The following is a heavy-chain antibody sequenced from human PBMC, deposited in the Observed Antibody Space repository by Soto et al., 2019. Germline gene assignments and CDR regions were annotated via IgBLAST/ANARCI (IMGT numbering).Heavy chain of an antibody. CDR1: GYSISSGYY. CDR3: ARVPLLLWFGELLSDTSRDAFDI. D-gene: IGHD3-10*01. Sequence: PSETLSLTCAVSGYSISSGYYWGWLRQPPGKGLEWIGSIYHGGSTYYNPSLNSRVTLSIDMTNNHVSLILNSVTAADTAVYYCARVPLLLWFGELLSDTSRDAFDIWGQGTMVTVSS. V-gene: IGHV4-38-2*01. CDR2: IYHGGST. J-gene: IGHJ3*02.